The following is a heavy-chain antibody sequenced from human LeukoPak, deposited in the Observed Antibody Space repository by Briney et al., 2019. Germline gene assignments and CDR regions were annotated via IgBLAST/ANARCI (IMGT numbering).Heavy chain of an antibody. CDR1: GGSFSGYY. V-gene: IGHV4-34*01. J-gene: IGHJ4*02. Sequence: SETLSLTCAVYGGSFSGYYWSWIRQPPGKGLEWIGEINHSGSTNYNPSLKSRVTISVDTSKNQFSLKLSSVTAADTAVYYCARVGVDTAMVTEYWGQGTLVTVSS. D-gene: IGHD5-18*01. CDR2: INHSGST. CDR3: ARVGVDTAMVTEY.